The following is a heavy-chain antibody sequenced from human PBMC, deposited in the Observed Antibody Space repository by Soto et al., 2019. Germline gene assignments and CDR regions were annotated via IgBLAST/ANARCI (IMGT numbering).Heavy chain of an antibody. CDR1: GFTFSSYA. CDR2: ISGSGGST. D-gene: IGHD3-16*01. V-gene: IGHV3-23*01. Sequence: GGSLRLSCAASGFTFSSYAMSWVRQAPGKGLEWVSAISGSGGSTYYADSVKGRFTISRNNSKNTRYLQMNSLRAEDTAVYYCAKVGGRGSGSSQFGLHLGESNYYFDYWGQGTLVTVSS. CDR3: AKVGGRGSGSSQFGLHLGESNYYFDY. J-gene: IGHJ4*02.